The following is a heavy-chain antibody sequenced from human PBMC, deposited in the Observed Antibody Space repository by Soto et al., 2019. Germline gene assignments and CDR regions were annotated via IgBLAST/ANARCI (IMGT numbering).Heavy chain of an antibody. CDR3: ARAPDWGSSLPDY. CDR2: IYYSGST. D-gene: IGHD3-16*01. V-gene: IGHV4-31*03. J-gene: IGHJ4*01. Sequence: QVQLQESGPGLVKPSQTLSLTCTVSGGSISSGGYYWSWIRQHPGKGLEWIGYIYYSGSTYYNPSLKSRVTISVDTYKKQFYLQLSSATAADTAVYYCARAPDWGSSLPDYWAHGTLVTVSS. CDR1: GGSISSGGYY.